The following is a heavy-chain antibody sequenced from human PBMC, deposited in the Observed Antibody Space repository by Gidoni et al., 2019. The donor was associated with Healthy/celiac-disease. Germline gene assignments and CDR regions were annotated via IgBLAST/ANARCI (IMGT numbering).Heavy chain of an antibody. CDR2: ISYDGSNK. Sequence: QVQLVESGGGVVQPGRSLRLSCAASGFTFSSYAMHWVRQAPGKGLEWVAVISYDGSNKYYADSVKGRFTISRDNSKNTLYLQMNSLRAEDTAVYYCARDSFENYGIGGYDYGVAFDIWGQGTMVTVSS. D-gene: IGHD5-12*01. V-gene: IGHV3-30-3*01. CDR3: ARDSFENYGIGGYDYGVAFDI. J-gene: IGHJ3*02. CDR1: GFTFSSYA.